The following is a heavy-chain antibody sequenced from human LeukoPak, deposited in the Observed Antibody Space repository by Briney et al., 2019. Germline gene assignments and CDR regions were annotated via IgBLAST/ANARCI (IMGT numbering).Heavy chain of an antibody. Sequence: GGSLRLSCAASGFTFRSYPMHWVRQAPGKGLEWVAVISHDGSNEYHADSVKGRFTISRENAKNSLYLQMNSLRAGDTAVYYCARAGSSGWYDYWGQGTLVTVSS. V-gene: IGHV3-30*14. CDR3: ARAGSSGWYDY. CDR1: GFTFRSYP. D-gene: IGHD6-19*01. J-gene: IGHJ4*02. CDR2: ISHDGSNE.